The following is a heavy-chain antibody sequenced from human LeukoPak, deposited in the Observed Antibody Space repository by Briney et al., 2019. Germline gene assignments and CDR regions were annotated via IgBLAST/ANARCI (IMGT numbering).Heavy chain of an antibody. D-gene: IGHD1-26*01. CDR2: INPNSGGT. Sequence: ASVKVSCKASGYTFTGYYMHWVRQAPGQGLKWMGWINPNSGGTNYAQKFQGRVTMTRDTSISTAYMELSRLRSDDTAVYYCARGVGATLGRNAFDIWGQGTMVTVSS. CDR3: ARGVGATLGRNAFDI. J-gene: IGHJ3*02. CDR1: GYTFTGYY. V-gene: IGHV1-2*02.